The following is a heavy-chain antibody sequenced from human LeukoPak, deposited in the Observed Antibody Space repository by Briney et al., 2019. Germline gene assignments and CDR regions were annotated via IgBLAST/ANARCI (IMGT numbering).Heavy chain of an antibody. D-gene: IGHD3-3*01. V-gene: IGHV1-2*02. CDR3: ARAHDFWSGYYPVH. J-gene: IGHJ4*02. CDR1: GYTFTGYY. CDR2: INPNSGGT. Sequence: GASVKVSCKASGYTFTGYYMHWVRQAPGQGLEWMGWINPNSGGTNYAQKFQGRVTMTRDTSISTAYMELSRLRSDDTAVYYCARAHDFWSGYYPVHWGQGTLVTVSS.